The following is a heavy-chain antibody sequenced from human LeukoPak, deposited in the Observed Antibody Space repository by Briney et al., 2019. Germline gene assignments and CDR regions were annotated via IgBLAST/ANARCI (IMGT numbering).Heavy chain of an antibody. CDR1: GFTFSSYA. Sequence: GGSLRLSCAASGFTFSSYAMHWVRQAPGKGLEWVAVISYDGSNKYYADSVKGRFTISRDNSKNTLYLQMNSLRAEDTAVYYCARGLQTIYGTFDYWGQGTLVTVSS. CDR3: ARGLQTIYGTFDY. D-gene: IGHD2/OR15-2a*01. J-gene: IGHJ4*02. V-gene: IGHV3-30*04. CDR2: ISYDGSNK.